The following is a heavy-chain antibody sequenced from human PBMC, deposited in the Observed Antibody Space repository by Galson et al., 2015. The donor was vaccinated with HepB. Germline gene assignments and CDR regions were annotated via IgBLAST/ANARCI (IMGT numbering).Heavy chain of an antibody. J-gene: IGHJ3*02. CDR2: INSDGSST. CDR1: GFTFSSYW. Sequence: SLRLSCAASGFTFSSYWMHWVRQAPGKGLVWVSRINSDGSSTSYADSVKGRFTISRDNAKNTLYLQMNSLRAEDTAVYYCAHLKVTTNFDDAFDIWGQGTMVTVSS. V-gene: IGHV3-74*01. CDR3: AHLKVTTNFDDAFDI. D-gene: IGHD4-17*01.